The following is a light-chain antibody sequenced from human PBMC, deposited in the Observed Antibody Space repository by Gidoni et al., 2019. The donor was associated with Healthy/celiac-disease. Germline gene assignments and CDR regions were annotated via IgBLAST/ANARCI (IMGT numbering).Light chain of an antibody. CDR2: AAS. V-gene: IGKV1-39*01. Sequence: DIKMTQSTSSLPASVGDRVTITCRASQSISSYLTWYQQKPGKAPKLLIYAASSLQSGVPSRFSGSGSGTDFTLTISSLQPEDFATYYCQQSYSTPPITFGQGTRLEIK. CDR3: QQSYSTPPIT. CDR1: QSISSY. J-gene: IGKJ5*01.